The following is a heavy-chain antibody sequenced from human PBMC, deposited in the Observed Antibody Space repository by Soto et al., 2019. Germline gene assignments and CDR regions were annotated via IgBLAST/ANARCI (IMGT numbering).Heavy chain of an antibody. V-gene: IGHV4-59*02. Sequence: PSETLSLTCSFSGDSVTSHYLTWIRQSPEKGLEWIGYISHSGLRHYRASLQSRLTMSVETSKNQFSLNLTSVTAADTAIYYCATSNTTCPGCYSWGQGTLVTVSS. CDR2: ISHSGLR. D-gene: IGHD2-2*01. CDR1: GDSVTSHY. J-gene: IGHJ5*02. CDR3: ATSNTTCPGCYS.